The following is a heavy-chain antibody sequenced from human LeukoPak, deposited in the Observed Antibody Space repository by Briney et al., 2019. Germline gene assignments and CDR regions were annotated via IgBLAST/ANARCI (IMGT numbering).Heavy chain of an antibody. CDR1: GFTFSSYT. CDR3: ARVASYFYYMDV. V-gene: IGHV3-21*01. CDR2: ISSSNSYI. J-gene: IGHJ6*03. Sequence: NPGGSLRLSCAASGFTFSSYTLSWVRQAPGKGLEWVSSISSSNSYIYYADSVKGRFTISRDNAKNSLYLQMNSLRAEDTAVYYCARVASYFYYMDVWGKGTTVTVSS.